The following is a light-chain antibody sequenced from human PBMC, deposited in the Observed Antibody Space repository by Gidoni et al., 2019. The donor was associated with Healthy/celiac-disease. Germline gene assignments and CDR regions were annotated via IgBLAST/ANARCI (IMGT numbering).Light chain of an antibody. CDR2: AAS. Sequence: DTQMTQSPSSLSASVGDRVTSTGRASQSISSDLNWYQQKPGKAPKLLIYAASSLHSGGPSRFSGSGSCTDFPLTISSLQPEDFATYYCQQSYSTLGTFGQGTKVEIK. CDR1: QSISSD. CDR3: QQSYSTLGT. J-gene: IGKJ1*01. V-gene: IGKV1-39*01.